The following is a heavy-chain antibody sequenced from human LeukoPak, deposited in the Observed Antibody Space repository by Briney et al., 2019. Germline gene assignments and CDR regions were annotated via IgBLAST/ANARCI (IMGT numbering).Heavy chain of an antibody. V-gene: IGHV3-23*01. CDR3: AKLLLGLLLLDY. CDR2: ISGSGGST. D-gene: IGHD3-22*01. J-gene: IGHJ4*02. Sequence: GGSLRLSCAASGFTFSSYEMNWVRQAPGKGLEWVSAISGSGGSTYYADSVKGRFTISRDNSKNTLYLQMNSLRAEDTAVYYCAKLLLGLLLLDYWGQGTLVTVSS. CDR1: GFTFSSYE.